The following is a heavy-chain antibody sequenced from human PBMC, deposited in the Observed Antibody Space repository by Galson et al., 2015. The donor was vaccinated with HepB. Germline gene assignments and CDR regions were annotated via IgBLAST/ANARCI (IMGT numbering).Heavy chain of an antibody. CDR2: INPSGGST. J-gene: IGHJ6*01. CDR1: GYTFTSYY. V-gene: IGHV1-46*01. Sequence: SVKVSCKASGYTFTSYYMHWVRQAPGQGLEWMGIINPSGGSTSYAQKFQGRVTMTRDTSTSTVYMELSSLRSEDTAVYYCAREGYHEPPSDYYYYGMDVWGQGTTVTVSS. CDR3: AREGYHEPPSDYYYYGMDV. D-gene: IGHD5-12*01.